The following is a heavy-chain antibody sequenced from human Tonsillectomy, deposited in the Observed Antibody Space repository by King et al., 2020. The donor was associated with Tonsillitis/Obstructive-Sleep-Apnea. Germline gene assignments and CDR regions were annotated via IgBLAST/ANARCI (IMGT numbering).Heavy chain of an antibody. CDR1: GFTFSSYA. D-gene: IGHD3-10*01. CDR2: ISSSGGST. V-gene: IGHV3-23*04. CDR3: AKDLESGGSGSYTPYLNYFDY. Sequence: VQLVESGGGLVQPGGSLRLSCAASGFTFSSYAMSWVRQAPGKGLEWVSAISSSGGSTYYADSVKGRFTISRDNSKNTLYLQMNSLRAEDTAVYYCAKDLESGGSGSYTPYLNYFDYWGQGTLVTVSS. J-gene: IGHJ4*02.